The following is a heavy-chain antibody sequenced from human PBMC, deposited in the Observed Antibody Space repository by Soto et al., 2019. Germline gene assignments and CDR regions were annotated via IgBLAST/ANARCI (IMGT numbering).Heavy chain of an antibody. CDR1: GYTFTSYG. V-gene: IGHV1-18*04. Sequence: ASVKVSCKASGYTFTSYGISWVRQAPGQGLEWMGWISAYKGNTHYTQNLQGRVTVTTDTSTSTAHMELRSLRSDDTAVYYCARDLDSSGNYYAGGAFDFWGQGTLVTVSS. J-gene: IGHJ3*01. D-gene: IGHD3-22*01. CDR2: ISAYKGNT. CDR3: ARDLDSSGNYYAGGAFDF.